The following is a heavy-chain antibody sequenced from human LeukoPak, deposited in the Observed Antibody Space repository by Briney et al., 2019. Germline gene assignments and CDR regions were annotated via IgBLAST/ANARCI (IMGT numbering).Heavy chain of an antibody. J-gene: IGHJ4*02. Sequence: ASVKVSCKASGYTFTSYDINWVRQATGQGLEWMGWMNPNSGNTGYAQKFQGRVTITADKSTSTAYMELSSLRSEDTAVYYCASGRGYSHYYFDYWGQGTLVTVSS. V-gene: IGHV1-8*03. CDR3: ASGRGYSHYYFDY. D-gene: IGHD5-18*01. CDR1: GYTFTSYD. CDR2: MNPNSGNT.